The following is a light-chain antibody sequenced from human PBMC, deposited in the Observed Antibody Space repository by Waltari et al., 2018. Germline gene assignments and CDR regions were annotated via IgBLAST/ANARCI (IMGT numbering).Light chain of an antibody. CDR2: GAS. V-gene: IGKV3-15*01. J-gene: IGKJ2*01. CDR1: QRVSSN. CDR3: PQYNTWPPGYT. Sequence: EIVMTQSPATLSVSPGERATLSCRASQRVSSNLAWYQQKPGQAPRLPIYGASTRATCIPARGSGSRSGTEFSLTISRMQYEDFAVYYCPQYNTWPPGYTFGEGTKLALK.